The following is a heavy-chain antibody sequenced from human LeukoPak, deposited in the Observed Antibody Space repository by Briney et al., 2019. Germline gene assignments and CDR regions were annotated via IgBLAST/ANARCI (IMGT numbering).Heavy chain of an antibody. D-gene: IGHD6-6*01. J-gene: IGHJ4*02. Sequence: ASVKVSCKASGYTFTGYYMHWVRQAPRQGLEWVGWINPNSGDTDYAQKFQGRVTMTRDMSTSTVYMELSSLRSEDTAVYYCARVGAARRGFDYWGQGTLVTVSS. CDR3: ARVGAARRGFDY. CDR1: GYTFTGYY. CDR2: INPNSGDT. V-gene: IGHV1-2*02.